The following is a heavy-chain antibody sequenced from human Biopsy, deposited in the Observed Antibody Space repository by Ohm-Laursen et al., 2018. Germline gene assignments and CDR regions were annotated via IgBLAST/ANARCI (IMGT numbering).Heavy chain of an antibody. CDR3: AKNLAVSSYALDI. CDR2: INHRGFT. V-gene: IGHV4-34*01. Sequence: GTLSLTCSVYGGSLSGYYWNWIRQSPGKGLEWIGEINHRGFTSNNPPLKSRVTISVDTSKNQFSLKLGSVTAADTAVYYCAKNLAVSSYALDIWGQGTMVTVSS. J-gene: IGHJ3*02. CDR1: GGSLSGYY. D-gene: IGHD2/OR15-2a*01.